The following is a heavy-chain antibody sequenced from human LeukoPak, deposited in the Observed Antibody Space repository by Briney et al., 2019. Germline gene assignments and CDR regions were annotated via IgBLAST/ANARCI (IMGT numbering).Heavy chain of an antibody. V-gene: IGHV1-18*01. D-gene: IGHD1-14*01. CDR3: VRDPRNGNWFDP. J-gene: IGHJ5*02. CDR2: ISAYNGNT. Sequence: ASVKVSCKASGYTFTSYGISWVRQAPGQGLEWMGRISAYNGNTNYAQKFQGRVTMTRDTSISTAYMELSRLRSDDTAVYYCVRDPRNGNWFDPWGQGTLVTVSS. CDR1: GYTFTSYG.